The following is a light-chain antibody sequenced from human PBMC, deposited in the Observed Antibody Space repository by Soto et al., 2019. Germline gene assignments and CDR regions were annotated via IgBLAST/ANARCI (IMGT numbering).Light chain of an antibody. J-gene: IGLJ2*01. V-gene: IGLV2-23*02. CDR3: CSYAGSSTYAV. CDR2: EVS. CDR1: STDIGSYDL. Sequence: QAVVTQAASVSGSPGQSITISCTGTSTDIGSYDLVSWYQQEPGKAPKLMIYEVSKRPSGVSNRFSGSKSGNTASLTISGLQAEDEADYYCCSYAGSSTYAVFGGGTKLTVL.